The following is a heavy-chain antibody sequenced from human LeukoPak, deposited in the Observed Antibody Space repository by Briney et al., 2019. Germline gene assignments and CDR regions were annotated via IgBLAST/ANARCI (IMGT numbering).Heavy chain of an antibody. CDR1: GFSFSTYW. V-gene: IGHV3-7*01. CDR3: ARVSHDYVWGSFRLVTFDL. CDR2: IKQDRSDQ. Sequence: GGSLRLSCAASGFSFSTYWMTWVRQAPGTGLEWVANIKQDRSDQNYVDSVRGRLTISRDTAKKSLYLKISNLGDEDTAVYYCARVSHDYVWGSFRLVTFDLWGQGTTVTVSS. D-gene: IGHD3-16*02. J-gene: IGHJ3*01.